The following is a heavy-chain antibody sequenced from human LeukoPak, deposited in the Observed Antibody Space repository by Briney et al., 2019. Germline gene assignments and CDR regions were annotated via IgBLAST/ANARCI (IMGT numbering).Heavy chain of an antibody. D-gene: IGHD3-10*01. Sequence: GGSLRHSCAASGFTFSSYGMHWVRQAPGKGLEWVAVIWYDGSNKYYADSVKGRFTISRDNSKNTLYLQMNSLRAEDTAVYYCARESTMVRGVPIDYWGQGTLVTVSS. J-gene: IGHJ4*02. CDR3: ARESTMVRGVPIDY. CDR1: GFTFSSYG. V-gene: IGHV3-33*01. CDR2: IWYDGSNK.